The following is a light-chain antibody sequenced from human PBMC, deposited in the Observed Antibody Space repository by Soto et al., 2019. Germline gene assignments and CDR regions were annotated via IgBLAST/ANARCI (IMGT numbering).Light chain of an antibody. J-gene: IGKJ1*01. CDR2: KAS. CDR3: QGSTSVWT. Sequence: EMQMTHAPSPLTKSVGDRVTITCRTSQSISRWLAWYQQKPGKAPKLLIYKASSLVSGVPSRFSGSGSGTEFTLTISCLQADDFATYSFQGSTSVWTFCQGTRVDMK. CDR1: QSISRW. V-gene: IGKV1-5*03.